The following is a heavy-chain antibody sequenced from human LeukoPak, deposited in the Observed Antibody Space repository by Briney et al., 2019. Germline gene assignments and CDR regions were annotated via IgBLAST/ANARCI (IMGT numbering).Heavy chain of an antibody. Sequence: GRSLRLSCAASGFTFSSYGMHWVRQAPGKGLEWVSSISSSSSYIYYADSVKGRFTISRDNAKNSLYLQMNSLRAEDTAVYYCARAKHREQLAPILVYWGQGTLVTVSS. J-gene: IGHJ4*02. CDR2: ISSSSSYI. D-gene: IGHD6-13*01. CDR1: GFTFSSYG. V-gene: IGHV3-21*01. CDR3: ARAKHREQLAPILVY.